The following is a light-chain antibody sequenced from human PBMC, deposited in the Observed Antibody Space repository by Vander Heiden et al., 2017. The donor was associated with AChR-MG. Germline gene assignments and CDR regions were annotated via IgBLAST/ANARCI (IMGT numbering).Light chain of an antibody. CDR2: GAS. Sequence: EIVLTQSPCTLSLSPGERATLPCRASQSVSSSYLAWYQQKPGQAPRLLIYGASSRATGIPDRFSGSGSGTDFTLTISRLEHEDVAVYYCQQYGSSPLYTFGQGTKLEIK. V-gene: IGKV3-20*01. J-gene: IGKJ2*01. CDR3: QQYGSSPLYT. CDR1: QSVSSSY.